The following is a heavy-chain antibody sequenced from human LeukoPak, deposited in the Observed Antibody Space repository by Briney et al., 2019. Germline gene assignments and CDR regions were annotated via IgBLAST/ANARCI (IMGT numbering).Heavy chain of an antibody. Sequence: GGSLTLSCAASGYTFSDFSVNWVRQAPGKGLEWVSSISVGSNYRYYADSVRGRFTISRDDARDSLFLQMNSLRAEDTAVYFCVRLRRNNDRSGYYYYYDYWGQETLVTVSS. CDR2: ISVGSNYR. CDR1: GYTFSDFS. D-gene: IGHD3-22*01. J-gene: IGHJ4*02. V-gene: IGHV3-21*01. CDR3: VRLRRNNDRSGYYYYYDY.